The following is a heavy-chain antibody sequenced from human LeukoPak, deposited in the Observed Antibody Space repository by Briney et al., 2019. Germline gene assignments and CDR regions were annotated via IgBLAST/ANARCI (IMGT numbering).Heavy chain of an antibody. Sequence: GASVRVSCKASGYTFTGYYMHWVRQAPGQGLEWMGWINPNSGGTKYAQKFQGRVTMTRDTSISTAYMELSRLRSDDTAVYYCARLSWLRHACDIWGQGTMVTVSS. CDR1: GYTFTGYY. CDR3: ARLSWLRHACDI. V-gene: IGHV1-2*02. D-gene: IGHD5-12*01. CDR2: INPNSGGT. J-gene: IGHJ3*02.